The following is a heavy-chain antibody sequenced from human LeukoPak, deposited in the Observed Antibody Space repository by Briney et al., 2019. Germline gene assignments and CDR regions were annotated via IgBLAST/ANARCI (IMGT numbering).Heavy chain of an antibody. CDR1: GFTFTTSA. J-gene: IGHJ4*02. D-gene: IGHD3-16*01. CDR3: ARDPERYLRMGHYDY. Sequence: GGSLRLSCAGSGFTFTTSAMNWVRQVPGKGLEWVSSIDYDGSHIYYAASVEGRFSISRDNARDSVYLQMDSLRAEDTAVYYCARDPERYLRMGHYDYWGQGTLVIVSS. CDR2: IDYDGSHI. V-gene: IGHV3-21*01.